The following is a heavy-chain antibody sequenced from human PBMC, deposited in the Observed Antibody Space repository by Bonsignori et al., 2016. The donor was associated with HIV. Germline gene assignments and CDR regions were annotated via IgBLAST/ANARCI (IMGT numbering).Heavy chain of an antibody. Sequence: EVQLVQSGAEVKRPGETLKISCKGSGYSFDDYWIGWVRQRPGKGLEWIGNTYPGDTDTRYSPSFQGQVTISADRSIRTAYLQWSSLKASDTAIYYCSRRGYDWGGFDFWGQGTLVTVSS. CDR3: SRRGYDWGGFDF. CDR2: TYPGDTDT. J-gene: IGHJ4*02. V-gene: IGHV5-51*03. CDR1: GYSFDDYW. D-gene: IGHD5-12*01.